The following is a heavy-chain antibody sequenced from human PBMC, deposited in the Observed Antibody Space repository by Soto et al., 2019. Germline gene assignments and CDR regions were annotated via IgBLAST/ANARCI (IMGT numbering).Heavy chain of an antibody. CDR1: GFTFSSYG. CDR3: AREDIVVVVAARDYYGMDV. D-gene: IGHD2-15*01. V-gene: IGHV3-33*01. Sequence: GGSMRLSCAASGFTFSSYGMHWVRQAPGKGLEWVAVIWYDGSNKYYADSVKGRFTISRDNSKNTLYLQMNSLRAEDTAVYYCAREDIVVVVAARDYYGMDVSGQGTTVTVSS. CDR2: IWYDGSNK. J-gene: IGHJ6*02.